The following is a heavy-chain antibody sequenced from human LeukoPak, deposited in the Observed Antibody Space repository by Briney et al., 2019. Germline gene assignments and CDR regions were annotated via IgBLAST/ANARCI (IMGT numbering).Heavy chain of an antibody. CDR2: ISGSGGST. CDR1: GFSFSSYS. Sequence: PGGSLRLSCAASGFSFSSYSMNWVRQAPGKGLEWVSAISGSGGSTYYADSVKGRFTISRDNSKNTLYLQMNSLRAEDTAVYYCYIPYYDTSAYKGYWGQGTLVTVSS. CDR3: YIPYYDTSAYKGY. J-gene: IGHJ4*02. V-gene: IGHV3-23*01. D-gene: IGHD3-22*01.